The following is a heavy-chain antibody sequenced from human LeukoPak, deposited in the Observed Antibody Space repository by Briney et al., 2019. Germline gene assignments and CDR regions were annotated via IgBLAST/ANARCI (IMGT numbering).Heavy chain of an antibody. V-gene: IGHV3-21*01. J-gene: IGHJ3*02. CDR1: GFTFSSYS. Sequence: GGSLRLSCAASGFTFSSYSMNWVRQAPGQGLEWISSISSSSSYIYYADSVRGRFTISRDNAKHSVFLQMNRLRAEDTAVYYCARALSIATTVDIWGLGTMVTVSS. CDR2: ISSSSSYI. CDR3: ARALSIATTVDI. D-gene: IGHD6-6*01.